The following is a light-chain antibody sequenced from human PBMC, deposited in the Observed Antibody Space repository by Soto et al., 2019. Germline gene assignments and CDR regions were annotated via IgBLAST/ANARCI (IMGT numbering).Light chain of an antibody. J-gene: IGLJ1*01. CDR2: EVT. CDR3: SYYTVSVAPYV. V-gene: IGLV2-14*01. Sequence: QSVLTQPASVSGSPGQSITISCSGSSSDVGNGYDSVSWYQQHPGKAPKLIIYEVTNRPSGVSSRFSGSKSGNTASLTISGLQAEDEADYYCSYYTVSVAPYVFGTGTKVTVL. CDR1: SSDVGNGYDS.